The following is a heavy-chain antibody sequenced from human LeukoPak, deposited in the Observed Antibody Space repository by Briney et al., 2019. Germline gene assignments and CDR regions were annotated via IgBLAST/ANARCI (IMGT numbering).Heavy chain of an antibody. D-gene: IGHD2-15*01. V-gene: IGHV4-34*01. J-gene: IGHJ3*02. CDR1: GGSISSYY. CDR3: ARGLPGWAFDI. Sequence: SETLSLTCTVSGGSISSYYWSWIRQPPGKGLEWIGEINHSGSTNYNPSLKSRVTISVDTSKNQFSLKLSSVTAADTAVYYCARGLPGWAFDIWGQGTMVTVSS. CDR2: INHSGST.